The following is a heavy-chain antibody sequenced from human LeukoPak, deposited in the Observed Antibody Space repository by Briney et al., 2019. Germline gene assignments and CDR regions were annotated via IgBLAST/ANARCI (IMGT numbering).Heavy chain of an antibody. CDR3: AKWGDYDVLTGYYVSDY. V-gene: IGHV3-23*01. Sequence: GASLRLSCAASGFTFSNYAMSWVRQAPGKGLEWVSAITGSGGSTYYADSVKGRFTISRDNSKSTLYLQMNSLRAEDTAVYYCAKWGDYDVLTGYYVSDYWGQGTLVTVSS. D-gene: IGHD3-9*01. J-gene: IGHJ4*02. CDR2: ITGSGGST. CDR1: GFTFSNYA.